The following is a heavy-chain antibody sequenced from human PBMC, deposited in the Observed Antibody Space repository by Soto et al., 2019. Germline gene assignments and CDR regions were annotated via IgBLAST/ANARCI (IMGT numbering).Heavy chain of an antibody. J-gene: IGHJ4*02. Sequence: SGLTLVNPTQTLTLTCTFSGFSLSTSGMCVSWIRQPPGKALEWLARIDWDDDKYYSTSLKTRLTISKDTSKNQVVLTMTNMDPVDTATYYCARVDYGDSNYYFDYWGQGTLVTVSS. CDR3: ARVDYGDSNYYFDY. CDR2: IDWDDDK. CDR1: GFSLSTSGMC. V-gene: IGHV2-70*11. D-gene: IGHD4-17*01.